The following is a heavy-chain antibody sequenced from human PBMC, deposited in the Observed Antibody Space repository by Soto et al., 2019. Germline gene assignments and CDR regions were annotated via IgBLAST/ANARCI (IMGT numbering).Heavy chain of an antibody. CDR2: ISSNGGST. CDR1: GFTFSSYA. Sequence: PGGSLRLSCSASGFTFSSYAMHWVRQAPGKGLEYVSAISSNGGSTYYADSVKGRFTISRDNSKNTLYLQMSSLRAEDTAVYYCVKDVLRLGELSSHPYYFDYWGQGTLVTVSS. D-gene: IGHD3-16*02. J-gene: IGHJ4*02. CDR3: VKDVLRLGELSSHPYYFDY. V-gene: IGHV3-64D*08.